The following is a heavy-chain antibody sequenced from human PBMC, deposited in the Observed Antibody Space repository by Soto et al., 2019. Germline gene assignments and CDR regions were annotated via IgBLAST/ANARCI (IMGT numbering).Heavy chain of an antibody. D-gene: IGHD3-10*01. CDR2: TYYNGNA. J-gene: IGHJ4*02. CDR3: ARHFVAVVIKGWGY. V-gene: IGHV4-39*01. Sequence: SETLSLTCNGSGGSIDRSNYYWDWLRQPPGKGLEWIGTTYYNGNAYYNPSLRSRVSMSVDTSKNQFSLKLISVTAADTAVYYCARHFVAVVIKGWGYWGQGKLVTVSS. CDR1: GGSIDRSNYY.